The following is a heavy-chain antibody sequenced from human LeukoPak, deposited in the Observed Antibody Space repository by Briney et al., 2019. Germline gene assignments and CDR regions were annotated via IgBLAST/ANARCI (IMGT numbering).Heavy chain of an antibody. CDR1: GGSISSGDYY. Sequence: PSQTLSLTCTVSGGSISSGDYYWSWIRQPPGKGLEWIGYIYYSGSTYYNPSLKSRVTILVDTSKNQFSLKLSSVTAADTAVYYCARELRMVRGVTSHWGQGTLVTVSS. CDR3: ARELRMVRGVTSH. CDR2: IYYSGST. J-gene: IGHJ1*01. V-gene: IGHV4-30-4*01. D-gene: IGHD3-10*01.